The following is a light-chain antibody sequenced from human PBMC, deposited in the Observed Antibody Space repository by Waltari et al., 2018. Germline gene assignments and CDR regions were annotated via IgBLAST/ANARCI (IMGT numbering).Light chain of an antibody. V-gene: IGKV2-28*01. CDR2: LAS. CDR1: QSLLHSNGYNY. J-gene: IGKJ5*01. Sequence: DIVMIQSPLSLPVTPAEPASISCRSSQSLLHSNGYNYLDWYLQKPGQSPQILIYLASKRASGVPDRFSGSGSGTDFTLKISRVEAEDAGVYYCMEALQSVTFGQGTRLEIK. CDR3: MEALQSVT.